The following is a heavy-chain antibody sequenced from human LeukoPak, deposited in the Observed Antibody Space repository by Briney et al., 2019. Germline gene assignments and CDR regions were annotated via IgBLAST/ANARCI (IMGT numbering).Heavy chain of an antibody. CDR2: IYYSGST. D-gene: IGHD6-19*01. J-gene: IGHJ4*02. CDR1: GGSISSGGYS. V-gene: IGHV4-30-4*07. CDR3: ARGSSSGWYEGGY. Sequence: SQTLSLTCAVSGGSISSGGYSWSWIGQPPGKGLEWIGYIYYSGSTNYNPSLKSRVTISVDTSKNQFSLKLSSVTAADTAVYYCARGSSSGWYEGGYWGQGTLVTVSS.